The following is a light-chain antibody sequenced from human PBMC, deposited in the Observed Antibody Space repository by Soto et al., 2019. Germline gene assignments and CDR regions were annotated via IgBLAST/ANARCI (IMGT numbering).Light chain of an antibody. J-gene: IGKJ1*01. CDR2: GAS. CDR1: QSVSSK. CDR3: QQYSSWLWT. V-gene: IGKV3-15*01. Sequence: ENVLTQSPGTLSLSPGERATLYCRASQSVSSKLAWYQQKPGQAPRLLIFGASTRATGIPARFSGSGSGTEFTLTISSLQSEDFAVYYCQQYSSWLWTFGQGTKVDIK.